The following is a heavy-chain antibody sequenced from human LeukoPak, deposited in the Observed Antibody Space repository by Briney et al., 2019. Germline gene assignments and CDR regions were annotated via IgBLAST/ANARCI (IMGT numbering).Heavy chain of an antibody. D-gene: IGHD5-12*01. V-gene: IGHV1-2*02. CDR2: IDPDSGGT. CDR1: GYTFTGYN. J-gene: IGHJ5*02. CDR3: ARSRPWLIWFDP. Sequence: GASVKVSCTASGYTFTGYNINWVRQAPGQGLEWMGWIDPDSGGTNYAQKFQGRVTITRDTSINTAYMGLSSLRSDDTAVYYCARSRPWLIWFDPWGQGTLVTVSS.